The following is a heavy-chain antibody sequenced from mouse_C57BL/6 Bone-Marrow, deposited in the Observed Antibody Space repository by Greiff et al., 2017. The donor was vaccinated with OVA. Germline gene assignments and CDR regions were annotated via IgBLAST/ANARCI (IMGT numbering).Heavy chain of an antibody. CDR1: GYTFTSYW. V-gene: IGHV1-69*01. CDR2: IDPSDSYT. D-gene: IGHD2-12*01. CDR3: ARGGNDGGYFDV. Sequence: QSCKASGYTFTSYWMHWVKQRPGQGLEWIGEIDPSDSYTNYNQKFKGKSTLTVDKSSSTAYMQLSSLTSEDSAVYYCARGGNDGGYFDVWGTGTTVTVSS. J-gene: IGHJ1*03.